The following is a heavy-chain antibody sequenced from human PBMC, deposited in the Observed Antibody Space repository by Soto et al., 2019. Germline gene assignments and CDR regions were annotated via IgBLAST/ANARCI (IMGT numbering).Heavy chain of an antibody. D-gene: IGHD3-10*01. J-gene: IGHJ4*02. CDR3: ALVVLSITMVRGVQKQSFDY. CDR2: ISGSGGST. CDR1: GFTFSSYA. V-gene: IGHV3-23*01. Sequence: GGSLRLSCAASGFTFSSYAMSWVRQAPGKGLEWVSAISGSGGSTYYADSVKGRFTISRDNSKNTLYLQMNSLRAEDTAVYYCALVVLSITMVRGVQKQSFDYWGQGTLVTVSS.